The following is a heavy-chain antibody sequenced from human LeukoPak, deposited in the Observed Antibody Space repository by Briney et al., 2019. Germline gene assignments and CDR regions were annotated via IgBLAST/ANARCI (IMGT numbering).Heavy chain of an antibody. CDR3: ATVVPRGYFDY. D-gene: IGHD2-15*01. CDR1: GFTVSSNY. Sequence: PGGSLRLSCAASGFTVSSNYMSWVRQAPGKGLEWVSVIYSGGSTYYADSVKGRFTISRDNSKNTLYLQMNSLRAEDTAVYYCATVVPRGYFDYWGERTLCTVSS. CDR2: IYSGGST. V-gene: IGHV3-53*01. J-gene: IGHJ4*02.